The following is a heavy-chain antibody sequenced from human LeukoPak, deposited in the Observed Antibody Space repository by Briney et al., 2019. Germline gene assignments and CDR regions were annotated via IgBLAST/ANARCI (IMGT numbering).Heavy chain of an antibody. CDR2: ISSSSSYI. Sequence: PGGSLRLSCAASGFTISNYEMNWVRQAPGKGLEWVSSISSSSSYIYYADSVKGRFTISRDNAKNSLYLQMNSLRAEDTAVYYCAKGVGYCNGGSCQRFDYWGQGTLVTVSS. CDR3: AKGVGYCNGGSCQRFDY. D-gene: IGHD2-15*01. V-gene: IGHV3-21*01. CDR1: GFTISNYE. J-gene: IGHJ4*02.